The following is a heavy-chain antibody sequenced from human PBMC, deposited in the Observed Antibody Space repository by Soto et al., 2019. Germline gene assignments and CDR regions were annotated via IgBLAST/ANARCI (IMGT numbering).Heavy chain of an antibody. D-gene: IGHD6-13*01. Sequence: PSEPLSLTCAVSGYSISSGYYWGWIRQPPGKGLEWIGSIYHSGSTYYNPSLKSRVTISVDTSKNQFSLKLSSVTAADTAVYSCARGASSSWYGAYYYYGMDVWGQGTTVTVSS. CDR2: IYHSGST. V-gene: IGHV4-38-2*01. J-gene: IGHJ6*02. CDR3: ARGASSSWYGAYYYYGMDV. CDR1: GYSISSGYY.